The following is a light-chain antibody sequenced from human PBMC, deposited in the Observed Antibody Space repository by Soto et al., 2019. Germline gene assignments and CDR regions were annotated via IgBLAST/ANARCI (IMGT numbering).Light chain of an antibody. V-gene: IGKV3-20*01. J-gene: IGKJ3*01. Sequence: EIVLTQSPGTLSLSPGERATLSCRASQSVSSSYLAWYQQKPGQAPRLLIYGASSRATGIPDRFSGSGSGTDLTLTISRLEPEDFAVYYCQQYGSSRFTFGPGIKVDIK. CDR2: GAS. CDR1: QSVSSSY. CDR3: QQYGSSRFT.